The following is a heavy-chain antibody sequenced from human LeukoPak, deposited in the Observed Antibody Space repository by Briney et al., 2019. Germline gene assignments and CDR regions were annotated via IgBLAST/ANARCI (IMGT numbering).Heavy chain of an antibody. CDR1: EFTFSSYA. J-gene: IGHJ4*02. Sequence: GGSLTLSCAASEFTFSSYAMHWVRQPPGKGLELVALVSNDGGDKYYADSVKGRFTISRDNSKNTLYLQMNSLRGEDTGVYYCAKAHLLDWLLPFDYWGQGTLVTVCS. CDR3: AKAHLLDWLLPFDY. CDR2: VSNDGGDK. V-gene: IGHV3-30*18. D-gene: IGHD3/OR15-3a*01.